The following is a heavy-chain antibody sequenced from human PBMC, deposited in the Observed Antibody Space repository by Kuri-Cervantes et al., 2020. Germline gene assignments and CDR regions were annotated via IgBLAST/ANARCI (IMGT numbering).Heavy chain of an antibody. CDR3: AKDRSTFDPKYYYYYYGMDV. V-gene: IGHV3-15*01. D-gene: IGHD5/OR15-5a*01. Sequence: GGSLRLSCAASGFTFSNAWMSWVRQAPGKGLEWVGRIKSKTDGGTTDYAAPVKGRFTISREDSKNTLYLQMNSPRAEDTAVYYCAKDRSTFDPKYYYYYYGMDVWGQGTTVTVSS. CDR2: IKSKTDGGTT. CDR1: GFTFSNAW. J-gene: IGHJ6*02.